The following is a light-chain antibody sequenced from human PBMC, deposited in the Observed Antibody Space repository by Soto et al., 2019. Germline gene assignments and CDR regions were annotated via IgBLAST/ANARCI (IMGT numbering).Light chain of an antibody. CDR2: VNS. Sequence: QSVLTQPPSVSGAPGQRVTISCTGSSSNIGAGYDVHWYQQLPGPAPKLLIYVNSNRPSGVPDRFSGSKSGTSASLDITGLRAEDEADYYCQSYDISLSAVVFGGGTKLTVL. J-gene: IGLJ2*01. CDR1: SSNIGAGYD. V-gene: IGLV1-40*01. CDR3: QSYDISLSAVV.